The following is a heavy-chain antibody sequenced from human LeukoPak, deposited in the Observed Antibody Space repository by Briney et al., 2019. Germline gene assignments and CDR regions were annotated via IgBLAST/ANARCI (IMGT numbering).Heavy chain of an antibody. CDR2: INTDGSST. J-gene: IGHJ6*03. V-gene: IGHV3-74*01. CDR1: GFTFSSYW. CDR3: ARTLSGYSSSGYYYYMDV. D-gene: IGHD6-19*01. Sequence: RGGSLRLSCAASGFTFSSYWMHWVRQAPGKGLVWVSRINTDGSSTNYADSVKGRFTISRDNAKNSLYLQMNSLRAEDTAVYYCARTLSGYSSSGYYYYMDVWGKGTTVTISS.